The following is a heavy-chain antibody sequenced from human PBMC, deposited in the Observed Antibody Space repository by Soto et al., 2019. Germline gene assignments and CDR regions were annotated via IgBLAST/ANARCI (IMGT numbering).Heavy chain of an antibody. CDR3: AKYPLTVTTPFYFDY. V-gene: IGHV3-23*01. Sequence: EVQLLESGGGLVQPGGSLRLSCAASGFSFSSDAMSWVRQAPGKGLEWVSTISGSGGSTYYADPVKGRFTISRDNSKNTLYLQMNSLRAEDTAVYYCAKYPLTVTTPFYFDYWGQGTLVTVSS. CDR1: GFSFSSDA. J-gene: IGHJ4*02. D-gene: IGHD4-17*01. CDR2: ISGSGGST.